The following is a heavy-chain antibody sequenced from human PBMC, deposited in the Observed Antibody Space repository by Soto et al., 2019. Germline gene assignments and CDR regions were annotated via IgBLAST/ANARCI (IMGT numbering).Heavy chain of an antibody. CDR1: GFSFRDYY. CDR3: ERLYCSGGSSYSGVDY. D-gene: IGHD2-15*01. J-gene: IGHJ4*02. Sequence: PGGSLRLSCAASGFSFRDYYMTWVRQAPGKGLEWVSYISSSAFTIHYAESVKGRFTFFRDYAKDSLAPQMNILRTEDRSGCFVERLYCSGGSSYSGVDYWGQGTLVTVSS. CDR2: ISSSAFTI. V-gene: IGHV3-11*01.